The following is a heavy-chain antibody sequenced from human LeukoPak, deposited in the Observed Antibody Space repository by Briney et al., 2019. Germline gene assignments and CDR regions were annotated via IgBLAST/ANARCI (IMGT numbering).Heavy chain of an antibody. CDR1: GGSFSGYY. D-gene: IGHD3-10*01. CDR2: INHSGST. J-gene: IGHJ5*02. CDR3: ARHAYGSWFDP. V-gene: IGHV4-34*01. Sequence: SETLSLTCAVYGGSFSGYYWSWIRQPPGKGLEWIGEINHSGSTNYNPSLKSRVTISVDTSKNQFSLKLSSVTAADTAVYYCARHAYGSWFDPWGQGTLVTVSS.